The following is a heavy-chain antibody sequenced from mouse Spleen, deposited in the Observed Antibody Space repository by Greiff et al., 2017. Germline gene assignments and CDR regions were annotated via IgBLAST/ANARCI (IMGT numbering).Heavy chain of an antibody. V-gene: IGHV5-6-3*01. CDR3: ARRDYYFDY. J-gene: IGHJ2*01. CDR1: GFTFSSYG. Sequence: EVKLVESGGGLVQPGGSLKLSCAASGFTFSSYGMSWVRQTPDKRLELVATINSNGGSTYYPDSVKGRFTISRDNAKNTLYLQISSLKSEDTAMYYCARRDYYFDYWGQGTTLTVSS. CDR2: INSNGGST.